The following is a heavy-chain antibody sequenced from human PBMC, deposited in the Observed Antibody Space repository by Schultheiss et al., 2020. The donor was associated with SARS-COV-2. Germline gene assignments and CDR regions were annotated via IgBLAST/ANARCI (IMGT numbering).Heavy chain of an antibody. CDR2: INSSGGI. D-gene: IGHD3-10*01. Sequence: SETLSLTCTVSGASISSSRYYWGWIRQSPGKGLEWLGSINSSGGIYFKPSLQSRVTISVDTSKNQFSLKLSSVTAADTAVYYCSRVRRQFASGSPSDYWGRGSLVTVSS. J-gene: IGHJ4*02. CDR1: GASISSSRYY. CDR3: SRVRRQFASGSPSDY. V-gene: IGHV4-39*07.